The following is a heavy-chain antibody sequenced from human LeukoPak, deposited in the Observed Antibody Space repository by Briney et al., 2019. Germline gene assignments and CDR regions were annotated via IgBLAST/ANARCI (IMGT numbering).Heavy chain of an antibody. J-gene: IGHJ4*02. CDR1: GGSISSYY. V-gene: IGHV2-70*11. CDR3: ARTIYDSSGYYDY. Sequence: TLSLTCTVSGGSISSYYWSWIRQPPGKALEWLARIDWDDDKYYSTSLKTRLTISKDTSKNQVVLTMTNMDPVDTATYYCARTIYDSSGYYDYWGQGTLVTVSS. D-gene: IGHD3-22*01. CDR2: IDWDDDK.